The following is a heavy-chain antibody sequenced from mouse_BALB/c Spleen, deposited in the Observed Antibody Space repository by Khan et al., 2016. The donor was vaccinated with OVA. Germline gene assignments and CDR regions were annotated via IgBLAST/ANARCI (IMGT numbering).Heavy chain of an antibody. Sequence: QVQLQQPGAELVKPGTSVKLSCKASGYTFTSYYMYWVKKRPGQGLEWIGGINPRNGEIIFKDKFTSKAQLTGDKSASTAYMQLNSLTSEDSAVYYCTRSAYGDPFAYWGQGTLVTVSA. V-gene: IGHV1S81*02. CDR3: TRSAYGDPFAY. CDR2: INPRNGEI. CDR1: GYTFTSYY. J-gene: IGHJ3*01. D-gene: IGHD2-13*01.